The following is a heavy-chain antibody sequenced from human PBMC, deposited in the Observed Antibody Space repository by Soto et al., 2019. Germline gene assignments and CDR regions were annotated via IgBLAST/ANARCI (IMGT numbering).Heavy chain of an antibody. CDR3: ARADIVATHKWFDP. CDR2: IYYSGST. J-gene: IGHJ5*02. CDR1: GGSISSGGYY. Sequence: PSETLSLTCTVSGGSISSGGYYWRWIRQHPGKGLEWIGYIYYSGSTYYNPSLKSRVTISVDTSKNQFSLKLSSVTAADTAVYYCARADIVATHKWFDPWGQGTLVTVS. V-gene: IGHV4-31*03. D-gene: IGHD5-12*01.